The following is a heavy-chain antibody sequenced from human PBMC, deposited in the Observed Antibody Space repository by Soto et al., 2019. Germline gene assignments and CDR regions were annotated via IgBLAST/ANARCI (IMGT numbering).Heavy chain of an antibody. J-gene: IGHJ6*02. Sequence: ASVKVSCKASGYTFSTFGMHWVRQAPGQSLEWMGWLNGGTGQTRYSQRFQDRVIITRDTSAGTGYMELSSLRSEDTAVYYCARGKGMEENYFYYGLDIWGQGTTVTVSS. D-gene: IGHD1-1*01. CDR2: LNGGTGQT. CDR1: GYTFSTFG. CDR3: ARGKGMEENYFYYGLDI. V-gene: IGHV1-3*01.